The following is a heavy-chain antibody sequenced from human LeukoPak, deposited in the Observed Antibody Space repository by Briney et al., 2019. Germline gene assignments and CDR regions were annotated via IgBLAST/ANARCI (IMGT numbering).Heavy chain of an antibody. CDR1: GYTFTSYG. CDR3: ARDQYSSGRSILDY. Sequence: ASVNVSCKASGYTFTSYGISWVRQAPGQGLEWMGWISAYNGNTNYAQKLQGRVTMTTDTSTSTAYMELRSLRSDDTAVYYCARDQYSSGRSILDYWGQGTLVTVSS. CDR2: ISAYNGNT. D-gene: IGHD6-19*01. J-gene: IGHJ4*02. V-gene: IGHV1-18*01.